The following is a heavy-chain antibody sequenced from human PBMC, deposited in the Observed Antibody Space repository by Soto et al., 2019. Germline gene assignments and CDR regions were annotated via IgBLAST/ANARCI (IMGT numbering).Heavy chain of an antibody. V-gene: IGHV4-61*01. CDR1: GDYVSSRTYY. Sequence: SETPSLTCSVSGDYVSSRTYYWSWNRQSPEKALEWIGNIYYSGSLNYNPSLRSRVTISIDTSKNLFSLRLTSVTAADTAIYYCANTSPVLTDYYGMDVWAQGTTVTVSS. CDR2: IYYSGSL. CDR3: ANTSPVLTDYYGMDV. J-gene: IGHJ6*02. D-gene: IGHD2-21*02.